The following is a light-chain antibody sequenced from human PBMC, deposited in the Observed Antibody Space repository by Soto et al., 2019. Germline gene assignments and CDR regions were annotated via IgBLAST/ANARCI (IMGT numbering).Light chain of an antibody. CDR2: DVS. CDR1: SSDVGAYNH. J-gene: IGLJ1*01. CDR3: CSYAGSSTYL. V-gene: IGLV2-11*01. Sequence: SALTQPRSVSGSPGQSVTISCTGASSDVGAYNHVSWYQHHPGKAPKLMIYDVSKRPSGVPDRFSGSKSGNTASLTLSGLQAEDEADYYCCSYAGSSTYLFGSGTKVTVL.